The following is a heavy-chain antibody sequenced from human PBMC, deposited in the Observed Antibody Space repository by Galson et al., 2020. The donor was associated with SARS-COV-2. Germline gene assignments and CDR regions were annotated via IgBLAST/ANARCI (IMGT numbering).Heavy chain of an antibody. Sequence: SETLSLTCTVSGGSISSSSYYWGWIRQPPWKGLEWIGSIYYSGSTYYNPSLKSRVTISVDTSKNQFSLKLSSVTAADTAVYYCARDRGYSYGPDYWGQGTLVTVSS. J-gene: IGHJ4*02. V-gene: IGHV4-39*07. CDR1: GGSISSSSYY. CDR3: ARDRGYSYGPDY. D-gene: IGHD5-18*01. CDR2: IYYSGST.